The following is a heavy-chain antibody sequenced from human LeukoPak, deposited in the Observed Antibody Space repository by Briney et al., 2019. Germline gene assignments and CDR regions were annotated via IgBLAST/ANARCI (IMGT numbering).Heavy chain of an antibody. J-gene: IGHJ3*02. V-gene: IGHV4-59*01. CDR1: GGSNSSYY. CDR2: IYYSGST. CDR3: ARDSFSAHAFDI. D-gene: IGHD2/OR15-2a*01. Sequence: PSETLSLTCTVSGGSNSSYYWSWIRQPPGKGLEWIGYIYYSGSTNYNPSLKSRVTISVDTSKNQFSLKLSSVTAADTAVYYCARDSFSAHAFDIWGQGTMVTVSS.